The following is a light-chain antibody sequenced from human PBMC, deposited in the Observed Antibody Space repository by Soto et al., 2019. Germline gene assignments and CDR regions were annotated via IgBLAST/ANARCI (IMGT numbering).Light chain of an antibody. CDR3: QQYSSSPWT. Sequence: IVLTQSPGTLSLSPGERTTLSCRASQSISRYLAWYQQKPGQGPRLLIYGASSRATGTPDRFSGSGSGTDFTLTINRLEPEDFALYYCQQYSSSPWTFGQGTKVDI. CDR1: QSISRY. V-gene: IGKV3-20*01. CDR2: GAS. J-gene: IGKJ1*01.